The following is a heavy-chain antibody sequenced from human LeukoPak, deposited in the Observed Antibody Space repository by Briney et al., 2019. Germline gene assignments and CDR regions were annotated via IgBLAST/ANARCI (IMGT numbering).Heavy chain of an antibody. D-gene: IGHD6-13*01. CDR3: ARGGIAAAHYYGMDV. V-gene: IGHV1-8*01. J-gene: IGHJ6*02. CDR1: GYTFTSYD. CDR2: MNPNSGNT. Sequence: GASVKVSCTASGYTFTSYDINWVRQATGQGLEWMGWMNPNSGNTGYAQKFQGRVTMTRNTSISTAYMELSSLRSEDTAVCYCARGGIAAAHYYGMDVWGQGTTVTVSS.